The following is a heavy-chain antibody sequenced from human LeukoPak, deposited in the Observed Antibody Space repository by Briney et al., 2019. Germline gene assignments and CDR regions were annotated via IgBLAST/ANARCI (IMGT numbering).Heavy chain of an antibody. V-gene: IGHV4-34*01. CDR2: INHSGST. J-gene: IGHJ6*02. CDR1: GGSFSAYY. D-gene: IGHD5-18*01. Sequence: PSETLSLTCVVYGGSFSAYYWNWIRQPPGKGLEWIGEINHSGSTNYKPSLKSRVTLPVDTSKNQFSLKLSSVTAADTAVYYCARAVKVYSPSYGMDVWGQGTTVTVSS. CDR3: ARAVKVYSPSYGMDV.